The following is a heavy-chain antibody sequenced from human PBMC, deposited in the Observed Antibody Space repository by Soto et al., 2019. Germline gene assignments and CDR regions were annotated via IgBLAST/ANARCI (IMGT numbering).Heavy chain of an antibody. CDR1: GLTFRYAW. J-gene: IGHJ6*02. V-gene: IGHV3-15*01. Sequence: PGGSLRLSCAASGLTFRYAWMNWVRQAPGKGLEWVGRIKSKTDGGTTDYAAPVKGRFTISRDDSKNTLYLQMNSLKTEDTAVYYCSTRRDYYYYYGMDVWGQGTTVTVSS. CDR2: IKSKTDGGTT. CDR3: STRRDYYYYYGMDV.